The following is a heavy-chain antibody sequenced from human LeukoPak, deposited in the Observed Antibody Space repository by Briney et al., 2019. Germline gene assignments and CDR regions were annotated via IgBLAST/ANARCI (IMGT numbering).Heavy chain of an antibody. Sequence: PPETLSLTCAVYGGSFSGYYWSWIRQPPGKGLEWIGEINHSGSTNYNPSLKSRVTISVDTSKNQFSLKLSSVTAADTAVYYCARSERRDGYNYWGQGTLVTVSS. J-gene: IGHJ4*02. CDR3: ARSERRDGYNY. D-gene: IGHD5-24*01. CDR1: GGSFSGYY. CDR2: INHSGST. V-gene: IGHV4-34*01.